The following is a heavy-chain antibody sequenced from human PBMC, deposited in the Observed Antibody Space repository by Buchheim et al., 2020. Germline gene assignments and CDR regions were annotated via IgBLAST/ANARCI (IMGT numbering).Heavy chain of an antibody. Sequence: QVQLVESGGGVVQPGRSLRLSCAASGFTFSSYGMHWVRQAPGKGLEWVAVIWYDGSNKYYADSVKGRFTISRDNSKNTLYLQMNSLRAEDTAVYYCAREGPFGVVHTFDYWGQGTL. CDR2: IWYDGSNK. D-gene: IGHD3-3*01. J-gene: IGHJ4*02. V-gene: IGHV3-33*01. CDR3: AREGPFGVVHTFDY. CDR1: GFTFSSYG.